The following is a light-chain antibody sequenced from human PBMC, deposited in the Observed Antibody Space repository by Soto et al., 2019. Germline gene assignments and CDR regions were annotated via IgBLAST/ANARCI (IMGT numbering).Light chain of an antibody. V-gene: IGKV3-11*01. CDR3: QQYNNWPIT. Sequence: EIVMTQSLATLSLSPGERATLSFRASQSVANYLAWYQQNPGQAPRLLIYDASSRAAGVPARFSGSGSGTDFTLTISRLEPEDFAVYYCQQYNNWPITFGQGTRLEIK. CDR1: QSVANY. J-gene: IGKJ5*01. CDR2: DAS.